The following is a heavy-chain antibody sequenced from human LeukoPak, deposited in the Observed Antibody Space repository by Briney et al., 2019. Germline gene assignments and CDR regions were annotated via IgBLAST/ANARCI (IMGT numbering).Heavy chain of an antibody. V-gene: IGHV3-7*01. CDR3: ARTGYCSSTSCYQDYYYYMDV. D-gene: IGHD2-2*01. J-gene: IGHJ6*03. CDR2: IKQDGSEK. Sequence: GGSLRLSCAASGFTFSDYYMSWIRQAPGKGLEWVANIKQDGSEKYYVDSVKGRFTISRDNAKNSLYLQMNSLRAEDTAVYYCARTGYCSSTSCYQDYYYYMDVWGKGTTVTVSS. CDR1: GFTFSDYY.